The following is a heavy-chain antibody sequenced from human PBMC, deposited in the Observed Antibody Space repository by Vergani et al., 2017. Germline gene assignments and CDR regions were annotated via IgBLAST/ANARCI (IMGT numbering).Heavy chain of an antibody. CDR3: AGEWGDIRGDY. D-gene: IGHD3-10*01. CDR2: INPSGGST. J-gene: IGHJ4*02. CDR1: GYTFTSYY. V-gene: IGHV1-46*01. Sequence: QVQLVQSGAEVKKPGASVKVSCKASGYTFTSYYMHWVRQAPGQGLEWMGIINPSGGSTSYAQKFQGRVTMTRDTSTSTVYMELSSLRSEDTAVYYCAGEWGDIRGDYWGQGTLVTVSS.